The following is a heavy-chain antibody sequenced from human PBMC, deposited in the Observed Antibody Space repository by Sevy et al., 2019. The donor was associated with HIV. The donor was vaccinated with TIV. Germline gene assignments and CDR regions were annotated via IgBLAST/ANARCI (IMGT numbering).Heavy chain of an antibody. CDR1: DGSISSYY. V-gene: IGHV4-59*01. D-gene: IGHD3-10*01. CDR3: ARDLPPDYYGSGSYYGGFDY. Sequence: SETLSLTCTVSDGSISSYYWSWIRQPPGKGLEWIGYIYYSGSTNYNPSLKSRVTISVDTSKNQFSLKLSSVTAADTAVYYCARDLPPDYYGSGSYYGGFDYWGQGTLVTVSS. CDR2: IYYSGST. J-gene: IGHJ4*02.